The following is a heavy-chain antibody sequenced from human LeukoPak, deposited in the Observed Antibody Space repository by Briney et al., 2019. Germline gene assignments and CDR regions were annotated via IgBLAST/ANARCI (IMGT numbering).Heavy chain of an antibody. Sequence: SETLSLTCTVSGGSISTHYCNWVRQPAGKGLEWIGRIYTSGSTNYNPSLKSRVTISVDASKNQFSLKLSSVTAADTALYYCAREERGSSYGWAFDIWGQGTMFTVSS. CDR1: GGSISTHY. V-gene: IGHV4-4*07. D-gene: IGHD5-18*01. CDR3: AREERGSSYGWAFDI. CDR2: IYTSGST. J-gene: IGHJ3*02.